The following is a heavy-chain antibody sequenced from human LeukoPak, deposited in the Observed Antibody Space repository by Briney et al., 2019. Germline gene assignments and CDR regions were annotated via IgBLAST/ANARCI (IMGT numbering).Heavy chain of an antibody. J-gene: IGHJ3*02. D-gene: IGHD6-19*01. V-gene: IGHV3-53*01. CDR1: GFTVSTNY. CDR3: ASSIAVAGTGAFDI. Sequence: GGSLRLSCAASGFTVSTNYMSWVRQAPGKGLEWVSVIYGGGSTYYADSVKGRFTISRDNSKNTLYLQMNSLRAEDTAVYYCASSIAVAGTGAFDIWGQGTMVTVSS. CDR2: IYGGGST.